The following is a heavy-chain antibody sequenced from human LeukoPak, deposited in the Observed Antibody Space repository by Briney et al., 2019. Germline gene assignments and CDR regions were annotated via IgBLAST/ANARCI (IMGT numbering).Heavy chain of an antibody. CDR3: AGYPLEGGDSY. D-gene: IGHD2-21*02. CDR2: ISAYNGDT. J-gene: IGHJ4*02. CDR1: GYTFTDFG. V-gene: IGHV1-18*01. Sequence: ASVKVSCKASGYTFTDFGISWVRQAPGQGLEWMGWISAYNGDTKYAQNVQGRVSMTTDISTSTAYMEVRSLRSDDTAVYYCAGYPLEGGDSYWGQGTLVTVSS.